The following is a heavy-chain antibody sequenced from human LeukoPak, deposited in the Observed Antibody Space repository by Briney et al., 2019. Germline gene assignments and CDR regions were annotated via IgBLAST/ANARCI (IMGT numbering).Heavy chain of an antibody. V-gene: IGHV1-18*01. D-gene: IGHD1-26*01. Sequence: GASVTVSCKASGYTFTNYGITWVRQAPGQGLEWMGWISGYSGNTNYAQNLQGRVTMTTDTSTGTAYMELRSLRSDDTAVYYCARARGSSGSYWVYWGQGTLVTVSS. CDR2: ISGYSGNT. CDR3: ARARGSSGSYWVY. CDR1: GYTFTNYG. J-gene: IGHJ4*02.